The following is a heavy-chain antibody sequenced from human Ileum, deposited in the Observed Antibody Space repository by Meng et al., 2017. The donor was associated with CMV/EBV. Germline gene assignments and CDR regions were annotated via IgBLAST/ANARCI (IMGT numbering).Heavy chain of an antibody. CDR3: AKSLVDTAMDLDE. CDR1: GFSVSRDY. V-gene: IGHV3-53*01. D-gene: IGHD5-18*01. Sequence: GGSLRLSCVVSGFSVSRDYMTWVRQAPGKGLEWVSTIDSSDRTYYADSVRGRFTISRDNSMNTLHLQMNSLRAEDTAVYYCAKSLVDTAMDLDEWSQETLVTVSS. CDR2: IDSSDRT. J-gene: IGHJ4*02.